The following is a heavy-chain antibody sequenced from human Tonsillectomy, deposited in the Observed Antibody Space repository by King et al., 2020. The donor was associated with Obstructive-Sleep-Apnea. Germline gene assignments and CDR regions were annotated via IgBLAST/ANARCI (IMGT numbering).Heavy chain of an antibody. CDR2: IYYIGST. Sequence: QLQESGPGLVKPSETLSLTCTVSGGSISSSSSYWGWIRKPPGKGLEWIGCIYYIGSTYYNPSLKSRVTISVDTSKNQFSLKLSSVTAADTAVYYCATNKWLEKFDYWGQGTLVTVSS. V-gene: IGHV4-39*01. J-gene: IGHJ4*02. D-gene: IGHD6-19*01. CDR3: ATNKWLEKFDY. CDR1: GGSISSSSSY.